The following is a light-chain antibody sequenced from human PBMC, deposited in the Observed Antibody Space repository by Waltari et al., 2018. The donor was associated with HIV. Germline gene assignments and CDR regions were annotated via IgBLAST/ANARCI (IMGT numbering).Light chain of an antibody. V-gene: IGLV2-8*01. J-gene: IGLJ2*01. CDR2: EVY. CDR1: SSDVGGNNS. Sequence: QSALTPPPSASGSPGQSVTISCNGTSSDVGGNNSVSWYQQYPGKAPRLMIYEVYNRPSGVPHRFAGSKSGNTAPLTFSGRQAGDEANYYCSSYAGINTYVLFGGGTKLTVL. CDR3: SSYAGINTYVL.